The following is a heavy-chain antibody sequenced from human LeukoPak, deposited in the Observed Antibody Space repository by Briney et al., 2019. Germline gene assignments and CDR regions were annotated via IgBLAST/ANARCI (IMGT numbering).Heavy chain of an antibody. CDR1: GGSISSGGYY. CDR3: ARMMDIAWGMDV. CDR2: IYYSGST. V-gene: IGHV4-31*03. D-gene: IGHD2-21*01. J-gene: IGHJ6*02. Sequence: SETLSLTCTVSGGSISSGGYYWSWIRQHPGKGLEWIGYIYYSGSTYYNPSLKSRVTISVDTSKNQFSLKLSSVTAADTAVYYCARMMDIAWGMDVWGQGTTVTVSS.